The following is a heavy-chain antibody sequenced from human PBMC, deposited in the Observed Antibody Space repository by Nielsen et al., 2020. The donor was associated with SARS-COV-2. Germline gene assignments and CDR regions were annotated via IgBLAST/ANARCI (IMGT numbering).Heavy chain of an antibody. CDR3: AKVGHYYDSSGYREYFQH. CDR2: ISYDGSNK. CDR1: GFTFSSYG. D-gene: IGHD3-22*01. V-gene: IGHV3-30*18. Sequence: GGSLRLSCAASGFTFSSYGMHWVRQATGKGLEWVAVISYDGSNKYYADSVKGRFTISRDNSKNTLYLQMNSLRAEDTAVYYCAKVGHYYDSSGYREYFQHWGQGTLVTVSS. J-gene: IGHJ1*01.